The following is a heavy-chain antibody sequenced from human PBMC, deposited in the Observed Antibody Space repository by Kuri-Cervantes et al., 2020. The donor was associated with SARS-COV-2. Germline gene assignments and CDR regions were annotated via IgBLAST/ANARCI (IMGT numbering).Heavy chain of an antibody. CDR3: ARGRGLETHIDAFDI. Sequence: LRLSCAISRDSVSRNGAAWTWIRQSTSKGLEWLGRTYYRSKWYTDYAAPVKSRITINPDTSTNQFSLQLTSVTPEDTAVYFCARGRGLETHIDAFDIWGQGTLVTVSS. D-gene: IGHD6-19*01. J-gene: IGHJ3*02. CDR1: RDSVSRNGAA. CDR2: TYYRSKWYT. V-gene: IGHV6-1*01.